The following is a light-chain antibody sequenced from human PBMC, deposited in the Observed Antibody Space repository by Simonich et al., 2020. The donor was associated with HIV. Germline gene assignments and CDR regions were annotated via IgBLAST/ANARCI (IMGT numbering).Light chain of an antibody. J-gene: IGKJ4*01. Sequence: DIQMTQSPTSLSASIGDRVTITCRASQSISSYFNWYQQKPGNAPKLLIYAASSLQRGVPSRFSGSGSGTDFTLSISSLQPEDFATYYCQQSYSTPPTFGGGTKVEIK. V-gene: IGKV1-39*01. CDR2: AAS. CDR3: QQSYSTPPT. CDR1: QSISSY.